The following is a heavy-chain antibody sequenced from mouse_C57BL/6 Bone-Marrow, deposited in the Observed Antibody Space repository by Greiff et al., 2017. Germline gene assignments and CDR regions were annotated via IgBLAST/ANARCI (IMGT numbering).Heavy chain of an antibody. J-gene: IGHJ3*01. D-gene: IGHD2-4*01. V-gene: IGHV1-26*01. Sequence: EVQLQQSGPELVKPGASVKISCKASGYTFTDYYMYWVKQSHGKSLEWIGDINPNNGGTSYNQKFKGKATLTVDKSSSTASMELRSLTSEDSAVYCCARGIYYDYGAWFAYWGQGTLVTVSA. CDR2: INPNNGGT. CDR1: GYTFTDYY. CDR3: ARGIYYDYGAWFAY.